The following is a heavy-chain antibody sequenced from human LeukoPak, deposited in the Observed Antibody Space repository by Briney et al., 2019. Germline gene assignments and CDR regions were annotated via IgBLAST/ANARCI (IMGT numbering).Heavy chain of an antibody. CDR3: ARSSGSSYYYMDV. CDR2: ISYSGNT. V-gene: IGHV4-39*07. J-gene: IGHJ6*03. D-gene: IGHD3-10*01. CDR1: GGSISSSNYY. Sequence: SETLSLTCTVSGGSISSSNYYWGWIRQPPGKGLEWIGSISYSGNTYYNPSLKSRVTISVDTSKNQFSLKLSSVTAADTAVYYCARSSGSSYYYMDVWGKGTTVTISS.